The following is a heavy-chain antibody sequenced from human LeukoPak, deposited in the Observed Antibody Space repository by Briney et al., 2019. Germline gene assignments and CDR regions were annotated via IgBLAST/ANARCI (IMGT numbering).Heavy chain of an antibody. CDR2: IAYDGSRA. Sequence: GGSLGLSCAGSGFTFGGYGMHGFRQTPGKGLEWVAVIAYDGSRAFYTDSVKGRFTISRDNSKNTMSVQMDDLRAEDTAVYYCTRYNNDHFDYWGQGTLVTASS. J-gene: IGHJ4*02. CDR3: TRYNNDHFDY. CDR1: GFTFGGYG. V-gene: IGHV3-33*01. D-gene: IGHD1-14*01.